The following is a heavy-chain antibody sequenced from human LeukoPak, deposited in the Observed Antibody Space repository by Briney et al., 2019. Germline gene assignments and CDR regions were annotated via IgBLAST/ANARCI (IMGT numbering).Heavy chain of an antibody. V-gene: IGHV3-23*01. J-gene: IGHJ4*02. Sequence: GGSLGLSCAASGFTFSSYAMGWVRQAPGKGLEWVSTISGSAGNTYYTDSVKGRFTISRDHSENTLYLQMNSLRAEDTAVYHCAKHGRGNNSRDYFDYWGQGTLVTVSS. D-gene: IGHD5-12*01. CDR1: GFTFSSYA. CDR3: AKHGRGNNSRDYFDY. CDR2: ISGSAGNT.